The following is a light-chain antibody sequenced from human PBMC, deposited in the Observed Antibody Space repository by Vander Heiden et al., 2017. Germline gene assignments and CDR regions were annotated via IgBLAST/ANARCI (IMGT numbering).Light chain of an antibody. Sequence: DIQITPSPSSLSASVGDRVTITCRPTQSISTYLNWYQQKPGKAPKLLIYDASSLQSGAPSRFRGSGSGTDFTLTISSLQPEDFATYYCQQSYTTPFTFGPGTKVDIK. J-gene: IGKJ3*01. CDR2: DAS. CDR3: QQSYTTPFT. CDR1: QSISTY. V-gene: IGKV1-39*01.